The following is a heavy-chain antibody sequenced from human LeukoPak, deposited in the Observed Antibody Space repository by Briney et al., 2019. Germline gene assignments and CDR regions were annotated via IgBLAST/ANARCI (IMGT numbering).Heavy chain of an antibody. V-gene: IGHV1-3*01. CDR3: AREEDIVATSSPFDY. J-gene: IGHJ4*02. CDR1: GYTFTSYA. Sequence: ASVKVSCKASGYTFTSYAMHWVRQAPGQRLEWMGWINAGNGNTKYSQKFQGRVTITRDTSASTAYTELSSLRSEDTAVYYCAREEDIVATSSPFDYWGQGTLVTVSS. D-gene: IGHD5-12*01. CDR2: INAGNGNT.